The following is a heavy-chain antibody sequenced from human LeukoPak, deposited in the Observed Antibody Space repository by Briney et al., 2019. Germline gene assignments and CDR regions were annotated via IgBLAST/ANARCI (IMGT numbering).Heavy chain of an antibody. CDR2: ITGDGSDT. J-gene: IGHJ4*02. Sequence: GGSLRLSCVASGFSFSDFRVHWVRQAPGKGLVWVSLITGDGSDTRYADSVKGRFTISRDNAKNTMYLQMNSLRAEDTAVYYCEGTDVKREAKISAFDYGGRGPLVTVPS. CDR1: GFSFSDFR. V-gene: IGHV3-74*01. CDR3: EGTDVKREAKISAFDY. D-gene: IGHD5-24*01.